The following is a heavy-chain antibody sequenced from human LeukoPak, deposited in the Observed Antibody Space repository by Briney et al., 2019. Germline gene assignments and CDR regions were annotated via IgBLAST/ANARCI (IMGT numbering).Heavy chain of an antibody. CDR3: AKGYSSSWYDYMDV. Sequence: GGSLRLSCAASGFTFSSYSMNWVRQAPGKGLEWVSVISDSGGSTYYADSVKGRFTISRDNSKNTLYLQMNSLRAEVTAVYYCAKGYSSSWYDYMDVWGKGTTVTVSS. D-gene: IGHD6-13*01. V-gene: IGHV3-23*01. J-gene: IGHJ6*03. CDR2: ISDSGGST. CDR1: GFTFSSYS.